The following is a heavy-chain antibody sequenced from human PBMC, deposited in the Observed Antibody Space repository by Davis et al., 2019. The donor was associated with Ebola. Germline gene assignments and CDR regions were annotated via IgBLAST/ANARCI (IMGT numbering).Heavy chain of an antibody. V-gene: IGHV3-23*01. D-gene: IGHD1-1*01. CDR1: GFTFSSYA. Sequence: PGGSLRLSCAASGFTFSSYAMSWVRQAPGKGLEWVSAISGSGGSTYYADSVKGRFTISRDNSKNTLYLQMNSLRAEDTAVYYCAKVSADREGVQLERRRWGRYFDYWGQGTLVTVSS. CDR2: ISGSGGST. J-gene: IGHJ4*02. CDR3: AKVSADREGVQLERRRWGRYFDY.